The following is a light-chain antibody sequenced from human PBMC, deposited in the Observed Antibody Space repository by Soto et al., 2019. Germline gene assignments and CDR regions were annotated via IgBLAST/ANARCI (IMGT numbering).Light chain of an antibody. V-gene: IGKV3D-20*01. CDR1: RTIRNNY. CDR3: QQFSSYPLT. Sequence: ETAMTQSQATLSVSPGFSASLSCGISRTIRNNYLAWYQQQPVQGLRLLIYDASSRATGIPDRFRGGVSGTDFTLTLTRLEPEDFAVYYCQQFSSYPLTFGGGTKVDI. CDR2: DAS. J-gene: IGKJ4*01.